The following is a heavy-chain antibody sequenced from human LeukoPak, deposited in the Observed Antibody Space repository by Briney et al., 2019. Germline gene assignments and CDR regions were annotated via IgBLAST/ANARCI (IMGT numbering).Heavy chain of an antibody. D-gene: IGHD3-10*01. V-gene: IGHV3-30-3*01. CDR3: ARDPISKSLWFGEFSRPLYYYYGMDV. Sequence: GGSLRLSCAASGFTFSSYAMHWVRQAPGKGLEWVAVISYDGSNKYYADSVKGRFTISRDNSKNTLYLQMNSLRAEDTAVYYCARDPISKSLWFGEFSRPLYYYYGMDVWGQGTTVTVSS. CDR2: ISYDGSNK. J-gene: IGHJ6*02. CDR1: GFTFSSYA.